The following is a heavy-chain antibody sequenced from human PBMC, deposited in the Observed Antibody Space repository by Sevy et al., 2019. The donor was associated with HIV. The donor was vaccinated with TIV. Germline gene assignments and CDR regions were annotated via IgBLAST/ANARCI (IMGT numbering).Heavy chain of an antibody. D-gene: IGHD6-6*01. CDR3: ARGLGNAFDL. Sequence: GGSLRLSCAASGFTFSDYYMNWIRQAPGKGLEWVSYISSSGDTIYYADSLKGRFTVSRDNAKKSLFLQMNSLRAEDTAVYYCARGLGNAFDLWGQGTLVTVSS. V-gene: IGHV3-11*01. J-gene: IGHJ3*01. CDR2: ISSSGDTI. CDR1: GFTFSDYY.